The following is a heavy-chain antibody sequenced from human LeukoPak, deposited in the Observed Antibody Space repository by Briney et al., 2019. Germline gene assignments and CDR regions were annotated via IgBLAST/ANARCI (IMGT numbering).Heavy chain of an antibody. J-gene: IGHJ5*02. Sequence: TSETLSLTCTVSGGSISSGSYYWSWIRQPAGKGLEWIGRIYTSGSTNYNPSLKSRVTISVDTSKNQFSLKLSSVTAADTAVYYCARDWLRRSGSWYEGCWFDPWGQGTLVTVSS. CDR3: ARDWLRRSGSWYEGCWFDP. CDR2: IYTSGST. CDR1: GGSISSGSYY. D-gene: IGHD6-13*01. V-gene: IGHV4-61*02.